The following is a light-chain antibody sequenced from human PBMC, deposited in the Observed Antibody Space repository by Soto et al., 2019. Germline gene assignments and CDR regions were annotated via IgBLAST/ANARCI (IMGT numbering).Light chain of an antibody. V-gene: IGKV1-13*02. CDR3: QQFNSYPLT. Sequence: AIQLTHSPYSLSASVGDRVTITCWASQGISSALAWYHQKPGKAPKLLIYDASSLESGVPSRFSGSGSGTDFTLTISSLQPEDFATYYRQQFNSYPLTFGGGTKVEIK. J-gene: IGKJ4*01. CDR2: DAS. CDR1: QGISSA.